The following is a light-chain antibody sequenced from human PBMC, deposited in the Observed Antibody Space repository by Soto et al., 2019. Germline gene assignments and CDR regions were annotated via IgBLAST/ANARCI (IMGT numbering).Light chain of an antibody. CDR2: EVS. CDR3: SSYTSSSTYV. V-gene: IGLV2-14*01. CDR1: SSDVGGYNY. J-gene: IGLJ1*01. Sequence: QAVVTQPASVSGSPGQSITISCTGTSSDVGGYNYVSWYQQHPGKAPKLMIYEVSNRPSGVSNRFSGSKSGNTAFLTISGLQAEDEADYYCSSYTSSSTYVFGTGTKLTVL.